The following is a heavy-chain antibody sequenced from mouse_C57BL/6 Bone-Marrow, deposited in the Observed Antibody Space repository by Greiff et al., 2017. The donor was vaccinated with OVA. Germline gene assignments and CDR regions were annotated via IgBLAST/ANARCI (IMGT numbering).Heavy chain of an antibody. D-gene: IGHD1-1*01. CDR2: IYPGDGDT. CDR3: ASGDYGSAGCGY. CDR1: GYAFSSYW. J-gene: IGHJ3*01. Sequence: VQLVESGAELVKPGASVKISCKASGYAFSSYWMNWVKQRPGKGLEWIGQIYPGDGDTNYNGKFKGKATLTADKSSRTAYMQLSSLTSEDAAVDVCASGDYGSAGCGYGGQGTLVTVSA. V-gene: IGHV1-80*01.